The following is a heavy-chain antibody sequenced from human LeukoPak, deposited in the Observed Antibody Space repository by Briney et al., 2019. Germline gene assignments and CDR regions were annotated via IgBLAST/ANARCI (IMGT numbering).Heavy chain of an antibody. CDR2: IKSKTEGGTT. D-gene: IGHD3-22*01. CDR3: TTEVRDSSGYFYFDN. J-gene: IGHJ4*02. V-gene: IGHV3-15*01. CDR1: GFTFDYAC. Sequence: GGSLRLSCAASGFTFDYACMSWVRQAPAKGLEWVGRIKSKTEGGTTVYAAPVQGRFTISRDDSKNTLYLQINSLKTEDTAVYFCTTEVRDSSGYFYFDNRGQGTLVTVSS.